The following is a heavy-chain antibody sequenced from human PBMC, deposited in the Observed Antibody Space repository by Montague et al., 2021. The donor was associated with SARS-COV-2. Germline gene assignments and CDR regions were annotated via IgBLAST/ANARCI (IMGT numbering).Heavy chain of an antibody. CDR2: ISGDSNYV. V-gene: IGHV3-23*01. J-gene: IGHJ4*02. CDR3: AKNGATSQPYYDY. CDR1: GFTFTSYA. Sequence: SLRLSCAASGFTFTSYAMTWVRQAPGKGLEWVSAISGDSNYVYXXXSXXGRFTFSRDNSKNTLYLQMNSLRAEDTAVYYCAKNGATSQPYYDYWGQGTLVAVSS. D-gene: IGHD5-12*01.